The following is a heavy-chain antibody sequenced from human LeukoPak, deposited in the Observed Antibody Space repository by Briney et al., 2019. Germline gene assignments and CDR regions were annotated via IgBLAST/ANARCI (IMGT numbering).Heavy chain of an antibody. Sequence: GGSLRLSCAASGFTVSSNYMSWDRQAPGKGLEWVSGIYSGGSTYYADSVKGRFTISRDNSKNTLYLQMNSLRAEDTAVYYCAREYCSSTSCSVDYWGQGTLVTVSS. CDR2: IYSGGST. D-gene: IGHD2-2*01. J-gene: IGHJ4*02. V-gene: IGHV3-53*05. CDR1: GFTVSSNY. CDR3: AREYCSSTSCSVDY.